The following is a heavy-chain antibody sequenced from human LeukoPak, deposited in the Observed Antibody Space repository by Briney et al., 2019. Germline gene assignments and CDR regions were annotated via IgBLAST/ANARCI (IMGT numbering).Heavy chain of an antibody. D-gene: IGHD2-21*02. CDR2: INTSSGGT. CDR1: GYTFTVYH. J-gene: IGHJ5*02. Sequence: GASVKVSCKASGYTFTVYHMHWVRQAPGQGLEWMGWINTSSGGTNYAQKFQGRVTMTRDTSISTAYMELSRLRSDDTAVYFCARDRAVAAINWFDPWGLGTLVTVSS. V-gene: IGHV1-2*02. CDR3: ARDRAVAAINWFDP.